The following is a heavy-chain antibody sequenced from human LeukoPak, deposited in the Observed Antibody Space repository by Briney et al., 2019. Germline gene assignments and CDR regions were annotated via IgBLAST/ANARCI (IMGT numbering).Heavy chain of an antibody. J-gene: IGHJ5*02. CDR2: INCSDGT. V-gene: IGHV4-59*07. D-gene: IGHD3-10*01. CDR3: PRDRGGPGSYRRREFDP. Sequence: PCYTLSLTCLVSGGSLRSCSLSCFGHPPQPLLQGIGHINCSDGTNYNPSLDGLVNLSVDRSKNQFSLKLSYRPLAHTDVYYRPRDRGGPGSYRRREFDPWGEGTLVSVSS. CDR1: GGSLRSCS.